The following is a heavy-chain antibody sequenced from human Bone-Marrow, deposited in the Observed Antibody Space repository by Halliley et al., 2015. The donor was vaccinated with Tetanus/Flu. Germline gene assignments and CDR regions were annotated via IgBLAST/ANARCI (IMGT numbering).Heavy chain of an antibody. D-gene: IGHD3-10*01. J-gene: IGHJ4*02. V-gene: IGHV4-31*02. CDR2: NYYSGSS. Sequence: LRLSCTVSGGSISSGGYYWNWIRQLPGKGLEWIGYNYYSGSSYFNPSLKSRVTISLDTSKNQFSLQLSSVTAADSAVYYCARAEIGEDYFNYWGQGTLVTVSS. CDR3: ARAEIGEDYFNY. CDR1: GGSISSGGYY.